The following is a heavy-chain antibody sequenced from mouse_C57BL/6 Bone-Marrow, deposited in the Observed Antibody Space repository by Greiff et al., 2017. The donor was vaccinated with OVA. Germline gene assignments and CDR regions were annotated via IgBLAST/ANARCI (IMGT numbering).Heavy chain of an antibody. D-gene: IGHD2-4*01. CDR3: ARGADDYPCFDY. V-gene: IGHV1-53*01. Sequence: VQLQQSGTELVKPGASVKLSCKASGYTFTSYWMHWVKQRPGQGLEWIGYINPSNGGTNYNEKFKSKATLTVDKSSSTAYMQLSSLTSEDSAVYYCARGADDYPCFDYWGQGTTLTVSS. CDR2: INPSNGGT. J-gene: IGHJ2*01. CDR1: GYTFTSYW.